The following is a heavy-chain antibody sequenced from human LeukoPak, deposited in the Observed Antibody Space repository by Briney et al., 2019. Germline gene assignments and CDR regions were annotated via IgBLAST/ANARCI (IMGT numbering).Heavy chain of an antibody. CDR1: GFSLSTRGVG. Sequence: SGPTLAKPRQTLTLTCTFSGFSLSTRGVGVGWIRKPPGKALEWLPLTYWNDDKRYSPSLKSRLTITKDTSKNQVVLTMTNMDPVDTATYYCAHRPRIGARPLWYFDYWGEGTLVTVSS. D-gene: IGHD6-6*01. CDR2: TYWNDDK. V-gene: IGHV2-5*01. CDR3: AHRPRIGARPLWYFDY. J-gene: IGHJ4*02.